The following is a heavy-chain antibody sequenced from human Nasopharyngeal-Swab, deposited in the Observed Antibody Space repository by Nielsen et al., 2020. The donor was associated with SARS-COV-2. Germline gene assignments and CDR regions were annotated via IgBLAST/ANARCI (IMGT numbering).Heavy chain of an antibody. V-gene: IGHV3-33*01. CDR2: IWSDGKTT. Sequence: GGSLRLSCAASGFSFNNHGMHWVRQAPGKGLEWVAAIWSDGKTTKYADSVKGRLTISRDKSRNTLYLQMNNLRVEDTAIYYCAREGPYSGTNVFDIWGQGTMVTVSS. CDR1: GFSFNNHG. CDR3: AREGPYSGTNVFDI. J-gene: IGHJ3*02. D-gene: IGHD5-12*01.